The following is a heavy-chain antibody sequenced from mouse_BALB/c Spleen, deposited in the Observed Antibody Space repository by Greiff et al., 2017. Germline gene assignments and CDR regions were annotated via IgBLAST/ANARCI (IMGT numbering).Heavy chain of an antibody. Sequence: EVMLVESGPELVKPGASVKISCKASGYSFTGYFMNWVKQSHGKSLEWIGRINPYNGDTFYNQKFKGKATLTVDKSSSTAHMELLSLTSEDSAVYYCGRRDYDYVGFDYWGQGTTLTVSS. CDR3: GRRDYDYVGFDY. CDR2: INPYNGDT. J-gene: IGHJ2*01. V-gene: IGHV1-37*01. D-gene: IGHD2-4*01. CDR1: GYSFTGYF.